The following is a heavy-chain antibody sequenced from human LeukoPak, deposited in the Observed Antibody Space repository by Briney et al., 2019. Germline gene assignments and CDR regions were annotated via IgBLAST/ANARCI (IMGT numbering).Heavy chain of an antibody. D-gene: IGHD3-22*01. V-gene: IGHV3-66*01. Sequence: GGSLRLSCAASGFTVSSNYMSWVRQAPGKGLEWVSVIYSGGSTYYADSVKGRFTISRDNSKNTLYLQMNSLRAEDTAVYYCARASYYYDSSGYNPYYFDYWGQGTLVTVSS. J-gene: IGHJ4*02. CDR3: ARASYYYDSSGYNPYYFDY. CDR2: IYSGGST. CDR1: GFTVSSNY.